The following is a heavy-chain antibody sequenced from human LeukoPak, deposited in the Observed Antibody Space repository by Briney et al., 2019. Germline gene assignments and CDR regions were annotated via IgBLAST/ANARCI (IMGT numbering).Heavy chain of an antibody. V-gene: IGHV1-69*04. J-gene: IGHJ4*02. CDR3: ARDPGLPSTTEFDY. D-gene: IGHD1-1*01. CDR2: IIPILGIA. CDR1: GGTFSSYA. Sequence: ASVTVSCKASGGTFSSYAISWVRQAPGQGLEWMGRIIPILGIANYAQKFQGRVTITAGKSTSTAYMELSSLRSEDTAVYYCARDPGLPSTTEFDYWGQGTLVTVSS.